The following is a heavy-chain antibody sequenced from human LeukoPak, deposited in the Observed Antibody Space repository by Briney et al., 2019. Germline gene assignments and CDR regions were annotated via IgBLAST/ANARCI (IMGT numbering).Heavy chain of an antibody. V-gene: IGHV3-23*01. CDR2: ISGSGAGT. CDR1: GFTFSSYT. Sequence: PGGSLRLSCAASGFTFSSYTMSWVRQAPGKGLEWVSDISGSGAGTYYADSVKGRFTISRDNSKNTLYLQMNSLRVEDTAVYYCAKRPNWFDPWGQGTLVTVSS. CDR3: AKRPNWFDP. J-gene: IGHJ5*02.